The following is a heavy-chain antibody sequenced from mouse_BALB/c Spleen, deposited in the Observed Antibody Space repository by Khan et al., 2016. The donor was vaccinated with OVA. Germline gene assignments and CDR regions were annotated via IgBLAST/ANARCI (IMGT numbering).Heavy chain of an antibody. J-gene: IGHJ4*01. D-gene: IGHD2-10*01. Sequence: QMQLEESGPGLAAPSQSLSITCTISGFSLTTYGVHWVRQPPGKGLEWLVVIWSDGTTNYNSALKSRLIITKDNSQRQVFLKMNSLQTDDTAIYFCARQPYYHYNIMDYWGQGTSVTVSS. V-gene: IGHV2-6-1*01. CDR3: ARQPYYHYNIMDY. CDR1: GFSLTTYG. CDR2: IWSDGTT.